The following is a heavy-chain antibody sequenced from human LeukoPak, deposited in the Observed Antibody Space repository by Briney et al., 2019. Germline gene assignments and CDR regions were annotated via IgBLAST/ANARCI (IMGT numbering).Heavy chain of an antibody. V-gene: IGHV3-15*01. CDR3: TTEKIATVVTPTYW. J-gene: IGHJ4*02. CDR2: VKSKTDGGTT. CDR1: GFTFSNAW. D-gene: IGHD4-23*01. Sequence: PGGSLRLSCAASGFTFSNAWMSWVRQAPGKGLEWVGRVKSKTDGGTTDYAAPVKGRFTISRDDSKNTLYLQMNSLKTEDTAVYYCTTEKIATVVTPTYWGGQGTLVTVSS.